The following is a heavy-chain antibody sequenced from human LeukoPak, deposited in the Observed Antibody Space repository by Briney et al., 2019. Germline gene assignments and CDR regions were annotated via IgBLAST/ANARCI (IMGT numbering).Heavy chain of an antibody. CDR3: ARPGAKWYSYGPFDY. Sequence: SETLSLTCTVSGGSLSNYYWSWIRQAPGKGLEWIGYVYFSGSTNYNPSLKSRVTISVDTSKNQFSLKLSSVTAADTAIYYCARPGAKWYSYGPFDYWGQGTLVTISS. V-gene: IGHV4-59*08. CDR2: VYFSGST. CDR1: GGSLSNYY. J-gene: IGHJ4*02. D-gene: IGHD5-18*01.